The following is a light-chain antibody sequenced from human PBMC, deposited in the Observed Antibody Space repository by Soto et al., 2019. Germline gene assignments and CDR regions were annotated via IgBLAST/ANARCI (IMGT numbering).Light chain of an antibody. J-gene: IGKJ4*01. V-gene: IGKV3-11*01. CDR2: DAS. Sequence: EIVLTQSPATLSLSPGERATLSCRASQSVSNYLAWFQQKPGQAPRLLIYDASNRATGIPARFSGSGSGTDFTLTISSLEPEDFAGYYCQQRSSWSLLTFGGGTKVEI. CDR1: QSVSNY. CDR3: QQRSSWSLLT.